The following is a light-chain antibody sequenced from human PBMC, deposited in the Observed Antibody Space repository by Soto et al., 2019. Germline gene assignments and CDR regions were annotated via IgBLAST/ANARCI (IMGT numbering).Light chain of an antibody. CDR1: SSYISAYNF. V-gene: IGLV2-14*03. CDR3: TSWTTSTTMI. Sequence: QSALTQPASVSGSPGQSITISCTGTSSYISAYNFVSWYQQHPGKAPKLMLYDVNIRPSGVSNRFSGSKSGNTASLTISGLQAEDEADYYCTSWTTSTTMIFGGGTKLTVL. CDR2: DVN. J-gene: IGLJ2*01.